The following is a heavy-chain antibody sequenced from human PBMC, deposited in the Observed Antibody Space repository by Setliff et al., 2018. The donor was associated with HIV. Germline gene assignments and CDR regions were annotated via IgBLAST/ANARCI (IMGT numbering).Heavy chain of an antibody. CDR3: ARNGGAGADS. D-gene: IGHD3-16*01. Sequence: SETLSLTCAVPGDSMDSYYWSWIRQPPGKEPEWIGYIYYTGSTNYNPSLKSRVIISLDRSKNQFSLKLTSVTAADTAVYFCARNGGAGADSWGQGTQVTVSS. CDR1: GDSMDSYY. CDR2: IYYTGST. J-gene: IGHJ4*02. V-gene: IGHV4-59*01.